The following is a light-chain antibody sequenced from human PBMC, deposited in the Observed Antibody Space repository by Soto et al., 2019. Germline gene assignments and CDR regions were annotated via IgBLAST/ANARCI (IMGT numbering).Light chain of an antibody. CDR3: TSYAGDTSLGV. Sequence: QSALTQPPSASGSPGQSVTISCTGTSSDVGGYNYVSWYQQHPGKAPKLMIYEVSNRPSGVPDRFSGSKSGNTASLTVSGLQAEDEADYYCTSYAGDTSLGVRGGGTKLTVL. V-gene: IGLV2-8*01. CDR1: SSDVGGYNY. CDR2: EVS. J-gene: IGLJ3*02.